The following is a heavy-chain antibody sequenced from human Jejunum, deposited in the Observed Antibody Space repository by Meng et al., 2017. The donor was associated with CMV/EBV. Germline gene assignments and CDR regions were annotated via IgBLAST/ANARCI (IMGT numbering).Heavy chain of an antibody. CDR1: KYHFISFA. J-gene: IGHJ4*02. CDR2: ILVDGVTT. CDR3: ARRGQI. V-gene: IGHV3-23*01. Sequence: SLSLSSVSSKYHFISFAMAWVRLAPGKGLEWVSPILVDGVTTFYADSVKGRFTISRDNSKNTMYLQMNSLRAEATAVYFCARRGQIWGQGTLVTVSS.